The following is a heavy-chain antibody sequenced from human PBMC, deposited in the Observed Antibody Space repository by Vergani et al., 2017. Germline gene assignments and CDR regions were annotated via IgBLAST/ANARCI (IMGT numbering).Heavy chain of an antibody. D-gene: IGHD6-19*01. CDR3: AGDCLSDAGWLFDY. J-gene: IGHJ4*02. CDR2: INTNTGNP. Sequence: QVQLVQSGSELKKPGASVKVSCEASGYTFTDYAMTWVRQAPGQGLEWMGWINTNTGNPTYAQGFTGRFVFSLDTSVSTAYLQINGLKAEDTAVYCCAGDCLSDAGWLFDYWGQGTLVTVSS. CDR1: GYTFTDYA. V-gene: IGHV7-4-1*02.